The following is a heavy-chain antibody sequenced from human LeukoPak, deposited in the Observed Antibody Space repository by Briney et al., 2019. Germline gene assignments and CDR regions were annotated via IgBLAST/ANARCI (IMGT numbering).Heavy chain of an antibody. D-gene: IGHD2-21*02. CDR3: AKVQLDYYCGGDCYLFDY. J-gene: IGHJ4*02. V-gene: IGHV3-30*18. CDR2: ISYDGSNK. Sequence: GGSLRLSCAASGFTFSSYGMHWVRQAPGKGLEWVAVISYDGSNKYYADSVKGRFTISRDNSKNTLYLQMNSLRAEDTAVYYCAKVQLDYYCGGDCYLFDYWGQGTLVTVSS. CDR1: GFTFSSYG.